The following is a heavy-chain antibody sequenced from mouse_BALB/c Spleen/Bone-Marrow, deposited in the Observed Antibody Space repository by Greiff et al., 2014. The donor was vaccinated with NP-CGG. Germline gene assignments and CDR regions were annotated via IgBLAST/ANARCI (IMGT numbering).Heavy chain of an antibody. Sequence: VQLQQSGGGLVKPGGSLKLSCAASGFTFSDYYIYWLRQTPKKRLEWVATISDGGNYSYYPDSVKGRFTISRDNAKNNLYLQMSSLKSEDTAMYYCARSRMRYGAMDYWGQGTSVTVFS. CDR3: ARSRMRYGAMDY. CDR2: ISDGGNYS. D-gene: IGHD2-10*02. V-gene: IGHV5-4*02. CDR1: GFTFSDYY. J-gene: IGHJ4*01.